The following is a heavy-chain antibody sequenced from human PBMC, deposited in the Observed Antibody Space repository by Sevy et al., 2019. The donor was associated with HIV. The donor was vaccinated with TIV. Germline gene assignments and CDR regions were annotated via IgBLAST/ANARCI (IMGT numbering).Heavy chain of an antibody. CDR2: FDPEDGET. V-gene: IGHV1-24*01. CDR3: ATPRGYDSSGYYYDAFDI. CDR1: GYTLTELS. D-gene: IGHD3-22*01. J-gene: IGHJ3*02. Sequence: ASVKVSCKVSGYTLTELSMHWVRQAPGKGLEWMGGFDPEDGETIYAQMFQGRVTMTEDTSTDTANMELSSLRSEDTAVYYCATPRGYDSSGYYYDAFDIWGQGTMVTVSS.